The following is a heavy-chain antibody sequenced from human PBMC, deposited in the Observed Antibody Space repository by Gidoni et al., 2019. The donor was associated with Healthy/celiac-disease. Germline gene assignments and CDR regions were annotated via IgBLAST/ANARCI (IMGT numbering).Heavy chain of an antibody. CDR1: GGSISSGSYY. D-gene: IGHD5-12*01. CDR2: IYTSGST. CDR3: ARGLRSNWFDP. J-gene: IGHJ5*02. V-gene: IGHV4-61*02. Sequence: QVQLQESGPGLVKPSQTLSLTCTVSGGSISSGSYYWSWIRQPAGKGLEWIGRIYTSGSTNYNPSLKSRVTISVDTSKNQFSLKLSSVTAADTAVYYCARGLRSNWFDPWGQGTLVTVSS.